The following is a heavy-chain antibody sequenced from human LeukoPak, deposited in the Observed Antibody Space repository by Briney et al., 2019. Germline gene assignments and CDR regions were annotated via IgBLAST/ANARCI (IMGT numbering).Heavy chain of an antibody. D-gene: IGHD5-12*01. V-gene: IGHV4-31*03. J-gene: IGHJ4*02. CDR1: GGSISSGGYY. CDR3: ARDRGPYSGYDSYYFDY. Sequence: SETLSLTCTVSGGSISSGGYYWSWIRQHPGKGLEWIGYIYYSGSTYYNPSLKSRVTISVDTSKNQFSLKLSSVTAADTAVYYCARDRGPYSGYDSYYFDYWGQGTLVTISS. CDR2: IYYSGST.